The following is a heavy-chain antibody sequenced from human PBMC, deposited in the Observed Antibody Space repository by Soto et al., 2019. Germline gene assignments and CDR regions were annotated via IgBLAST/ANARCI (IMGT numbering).Heavy chain of an antibody. J-gene: IGHJ6*02. CDR3: ARDRGGSSWYHYYGMDV. CDR2: IIPIFGTA. CDR1: GGTFSSYA. V-gene: IGHV1-69*06. Sequence: QVQLVQSGAEVKKPGSSVKVSCKASGGTFSSYAISWVRQAPGQGLEWMGGIIPIFGTANYAQKFHGRVTITADKSTSTAYMELSSLRSEDTAVYYCARDRGGSSWYHYYGMDVWGQGTTVTVSS. D-gene: IGHD6-13*01.